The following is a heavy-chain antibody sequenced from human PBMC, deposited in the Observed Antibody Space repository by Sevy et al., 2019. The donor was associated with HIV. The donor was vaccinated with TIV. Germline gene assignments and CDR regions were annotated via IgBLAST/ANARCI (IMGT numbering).Heavy chain of an antibody. J-gene: IGHJ4*02. CDR2: VHFDGNEK. D-gene: IGHD2-15*01. CDR3: VKDRCSDAGCPRGYFEH. Sequence: GGSLRLSCAASGFSFSSYGMHWVRQPLGKGLEWVAFVHFDGNEKWYADSGKGRFTISRDNSKSTIFLQMDSLRIEDTGIYYCVKDRCSDAGCPRGYFEHWGQGTLVTVSS. V-gene: IGHV3-30*02. CDR1: GFSFSSYG.